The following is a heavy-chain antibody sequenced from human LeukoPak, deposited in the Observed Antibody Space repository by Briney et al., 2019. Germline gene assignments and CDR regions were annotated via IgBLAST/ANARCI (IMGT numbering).Heavy chain of an antibody. CDR3: AREEQWLSHCDY. Sequence: GLSLRLSCAASGFTFSSYWMDWVRQAPGKGLEWVSSISSSSSYIYYPDPVKGRFTISRDNAKNSLYLQMNSLRAEDTAVYYCAREEQWLSHCDYWGQGTLVTVSS. CDR2: ISSSSSYI. CDR1: GFTFSSYW. J-gene: IGHJ4*02. V-gene: IGHV3-21*01. D-gene: IGHD6-19*01.